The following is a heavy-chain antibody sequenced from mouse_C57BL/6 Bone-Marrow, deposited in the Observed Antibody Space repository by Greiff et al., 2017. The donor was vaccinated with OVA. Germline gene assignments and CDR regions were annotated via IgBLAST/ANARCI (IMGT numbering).Heavy chain of an antibody. Sequence: EVNLVESGGDLVKPGGSLKLSCAASGFTFSSYGMSWVRQTPDKRLEWVATISSGGSYTYYPDSVKGRFTISRDNAKNTLYLQMSSLKSEDTAMYYCAGRQLRLRSAMDYWGQGTSVTVSS. CDR2: ISSGGSYT. D-gene: IGHD3-2*02. CDR3: AGRQLRLRSAMDY. V-gene: IGHV5-6*01. CDR1: GFTFSSYG. J-gene: IGHJ4*01.